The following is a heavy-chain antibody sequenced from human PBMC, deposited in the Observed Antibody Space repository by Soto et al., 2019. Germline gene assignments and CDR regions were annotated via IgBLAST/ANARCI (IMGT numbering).Heavy chain of an antibody. CDR2: IYYSGST. D-gene: IGHD4-4*01. J-gene: IGHJ6*03. Sequence: PSETLSLTCTVSGGSISSSSYYWGWIRQPPGKGLEWIGSIYYSGSTYYNPSLKSRVTISVDTSKNQFSLKLSSVTAADTAVYYCARLPYNYYYYYYMDVWGKGTTVTVSS. CDR1: GGSISSSSYY. V-gene: IGHV4-39*01. CDR3: ARLPYNYYYYYYMDV.